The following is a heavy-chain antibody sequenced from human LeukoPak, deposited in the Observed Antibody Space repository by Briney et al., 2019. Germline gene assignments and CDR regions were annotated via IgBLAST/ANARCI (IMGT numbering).Heavy chain of an antibody. CDR1: GYTFTAYY. V-gene: IGHV1-8*02. D-gene: IGHD3-22*01. Sequence: ASVKVSCKASGYTFTAYYVHWVRQAPGQGLEWMGWMNPNSGNTGYAQKFQGRVTMTRNTSISTAYMELSSLRSEDTAVYYCARGRGYDSSGYYGVWSQGTLVTVSS. CDR3: ARGRGYDSSGYYGV. J-gene: IGHJ4*02. CDR2: MNPNSGNT.